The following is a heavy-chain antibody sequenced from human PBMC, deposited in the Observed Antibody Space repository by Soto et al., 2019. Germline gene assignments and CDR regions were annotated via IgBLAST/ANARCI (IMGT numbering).Heavy chain of an antibody. Sequence: SVKVSCKAAGGTFSSYGISWVRQAPGQGLEWMGGTIPIFGTANYAQKFQGRVTITADKSTSTTYMELSSLRSEDTAVYYCATRPPYGGLAYWGQGTLVTVSS. V-gene: IGHV1-69*06. CDR3: ATRPPYGGLAY. J-gene: IGHJ4*02. D-gene: IGHD4-17*01. CDR2: TIPIFGTA. CDR1: GGTFSSYG.